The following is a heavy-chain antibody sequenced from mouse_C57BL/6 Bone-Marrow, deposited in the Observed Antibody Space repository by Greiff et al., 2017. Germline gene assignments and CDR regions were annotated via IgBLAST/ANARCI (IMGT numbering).Heavy chain of an antibody. CDR1: SYSFTDYN. J-gene: IGHJ4*01. Sequence: LEESGPELVKPGASVKISCKASSYSFTDYNMNWVKQSNGKSLEWIGVINPNYGTTSYNQKFKGKATLTVDQSSSTAYMQLNSLTSEDSAVYYCARGYDYDYAMDYWGQGTSVTVSS. CDR2: INPNYGTT. D-gene: IGHD2-4*01. V-gene: IGHV1-39*01. CDR3: ARGYDYDYAMDY.